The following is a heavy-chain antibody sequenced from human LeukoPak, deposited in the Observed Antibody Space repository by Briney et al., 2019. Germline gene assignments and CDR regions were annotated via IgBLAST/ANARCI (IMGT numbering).Heavy chain of an antibody. CDR2: ITGSGGNT. CDR1: GFTFSSYA. Sequence: GGSLRLSCAASGFTFSSYAMSWVRQAPGKGLEWVSTITGSGGNTYYAESVKGRFTISRGNSKNRLYLQMNSLRAEDTALYYCAREGYDSSGYYYGLFDYWGQGTLVTVSS. J-gene: IGHJ4*02. CDR3: AREGYDSSGYYYGLFDY. D-gene: IGHD3-22*01. V-gene: IGHV3-23*01.